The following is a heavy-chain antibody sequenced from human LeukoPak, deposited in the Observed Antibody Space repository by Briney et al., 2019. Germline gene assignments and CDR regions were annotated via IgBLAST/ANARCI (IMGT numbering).Heavy chain of an antibody. CDR2: ISSSSSYI. V-gene: IGHV3-21*04. D-gene: IGHD3-10*01. J-gene: IGHJ2*01. CDR1: GFTFSSYS. Sequence: GGSLRLSCAASGFTFSSYSMNWVRQAPGKGLEWVSFISSSSSYIYYADSVKGRFTISRDNTKNSLYLQMNSLRSDDTAVYYCARITMVRGVIFDWYFDLWGRGTLVTVSS. CDR3: ARITMVRGVIFDWYFDL.